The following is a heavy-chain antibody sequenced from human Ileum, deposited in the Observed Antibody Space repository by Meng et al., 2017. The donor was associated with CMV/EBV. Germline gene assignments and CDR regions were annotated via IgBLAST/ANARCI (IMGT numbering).Heavy chain of an antibody. CDR3: AYRRGGGSGWNWFGP. CDR1: GFSLTTTGAG. J-gene: IGHJ5*02. D-gene: IGHD6-19*01. CDR2: IYWDDDK. Sequence: PFKESVPTVVKPPQTLRFTCTFSGFSLTTTGAGGGWLRQPPGKALEWLALIYWDDDKHYSPSLESRLTISKDTSRNRVIFIMTDMDPIDTATYYCAYRRGGGSGWNWFGPWGQGTLVTVSS. V-gene: IGHV2-5*02.